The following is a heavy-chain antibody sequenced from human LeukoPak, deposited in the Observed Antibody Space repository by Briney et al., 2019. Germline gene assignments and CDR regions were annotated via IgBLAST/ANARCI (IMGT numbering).Heavy chain of an antibody. Sequence: ASVKVSCKVSGYTLTELSMYWVRQAPGKGLEWMGGFDPEDGETIYAQKFQGRVTMTEDTSTDTAYMELSSLRSEDTAVYYCATSSREWLVWNPQNWGQGTLVTVSS. CDR3: ATSSREWLVWNPQN. V-gene: IGHV1-24*01. CDR2: FDPEDGET. CDR1: GYTLTELS. D-gene: IGHD6-19*01. J-gene: IGHJ4*02.